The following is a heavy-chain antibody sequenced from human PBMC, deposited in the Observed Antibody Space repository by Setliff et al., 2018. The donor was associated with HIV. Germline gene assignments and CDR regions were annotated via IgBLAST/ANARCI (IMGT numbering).Heavy chain of an antibody. CDR1: GGSISTYY. CDR3: VGGARPRSQGHFDY. Sequence: PSETLSLTCTVSGGSISTYYXXWIRQPAGKGLEWIGRIFASGSTNYNPSLKSRVTMSVDTSKNQSSLRLSSVTAADTAVYYCVGGARPRSQGHFDYWGQGTLVTVTS. D-gene: IGHD3-16*01. CDR2: IFASGST. J-gene: IGHJ4*02. V-gene: IGHV4-4*07.